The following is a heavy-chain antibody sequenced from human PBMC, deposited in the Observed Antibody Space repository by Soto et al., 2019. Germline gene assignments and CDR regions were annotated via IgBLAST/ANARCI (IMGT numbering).Heavy chain of an antibody. V-gene: IGHV3-15*01. J-gene: IGHJ4*02. CDR3: TTDDPINKY. Sequence: LRLSCAASGFTFSNAWMSWVRQAPGKGLEWVGRIKSYTNGGTTDYAAPVKGRFAISRDDSENTLYLQMNSLKTEDAGVYYCTTDDPINKYWGQGTLVTVSS. CDR1: GFTFSNAW. CDR2: IKSYTNGGTT.